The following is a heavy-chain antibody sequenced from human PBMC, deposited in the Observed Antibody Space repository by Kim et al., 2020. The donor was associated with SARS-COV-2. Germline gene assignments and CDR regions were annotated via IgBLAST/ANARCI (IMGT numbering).Heavy chain of an antibody. V-gene: IGHV3-11*04. Sequence: GGSLRLSCAASGFTFSDYYMSWIRQAPGKGLEWVSYISSSGSTIYYADSVKGRFTISRDNAKNSLYLQMNSLRAEDTAVYYCASPYDYGLDWFDSWGQGTMVTVSS. CDR2: ISSSGSTI. D-gene: IGHD3-16*01. CDR1: GFTFSDYY. CDR3: ASPYDYGLDWFDS. J-gene: IGHJ5*01.